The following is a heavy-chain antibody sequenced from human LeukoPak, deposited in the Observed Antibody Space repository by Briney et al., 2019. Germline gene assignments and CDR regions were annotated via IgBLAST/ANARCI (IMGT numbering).Heavy chain of an antibody. CDR1: GFTFSSYA. J-gene: IGHJ6*02. V-gene: IGHV3-30*07. CDR2: IWYDGSYK. CDR3: ARADYGVGSNYFYGMGV. D-gene: IGHD4-17*01. Sequence: GGSLRLSCAASGFTFSSYAMHWVRQAPGKGLQWVAVIWYDGSYKFYADSVKGRFTISRDNSKNTLFLQMNSLRVEDTAVYYCARADYGVGSNYFYGMGVWGQGTTVTVSS.